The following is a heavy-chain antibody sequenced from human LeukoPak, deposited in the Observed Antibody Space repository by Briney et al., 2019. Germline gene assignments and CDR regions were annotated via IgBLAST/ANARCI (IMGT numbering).Heavy chain of an antibody. CDR3: ARDPLGVYFDY. CDR2: INPSGGST. J-gene: IGHJ4*02. V-gene: IGHV1-46*03. Sequence: ASVKVSCKASGYTFTSYYMHWVRQAPGQGLEWMGIINPSGGSTSYAQKFQGRVTMTRDTSTSTVYMELSSLRSEDTAVCYCARDPLGVYFDYWGQGTLVTVSS. CDR1: GYTFTSYY.